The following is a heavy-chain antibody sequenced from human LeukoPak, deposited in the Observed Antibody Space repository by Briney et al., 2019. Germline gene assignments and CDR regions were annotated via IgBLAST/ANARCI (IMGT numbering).Heavy chain of an antibody. CDR2: IIPIFGTA. Sequence: SVKVSCKVSGGTFSRYAISWVRQAPGQGLEWMGGIIPIFGTANYAQKFQGRVTITTDESTSTAYVELSSLRSEDTAVYYCARGYSSTLDPWGQGTLVTVSS. V-gene: IGHV1-69*05. CDR3: ARGYSSTLDP. J-gene: IGHJ5*02. CDR1: GGTFSRYA. D-gene: IGHD6-13*01.